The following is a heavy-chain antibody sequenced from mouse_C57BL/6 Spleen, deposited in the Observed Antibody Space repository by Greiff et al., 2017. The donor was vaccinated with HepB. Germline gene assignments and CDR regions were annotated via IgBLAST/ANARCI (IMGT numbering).Heavy chain of an antibody. J-gene: IGHJ2*01. D-gene: IGHD1-1*01. Sequence: EVKLVESEGGLVQPGSSMKLSCTASGFTFRDSYMAWVRQVPEKGLEWVANINYDGSSTYYLDSLKSRFIISRDNAKNILYLQMSSLKSEDTATYYCARGSSYFDYWGQGTTLTVSS. CDR3: ARGSSYFDY. V-gene: IGHV5-16*01. CDR2: INYDGSST. CDR1: GFTFRDSY.